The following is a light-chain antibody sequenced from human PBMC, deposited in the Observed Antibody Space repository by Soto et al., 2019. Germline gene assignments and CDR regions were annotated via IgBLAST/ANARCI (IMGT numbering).Light chain of an antibody. V-gene: IGLV2-14*03. Sequence: ALTQPASVTGSPGQSIAISCTGTSSDVGGYNYVSWYQQHPGKAPKLLIFDVSHRPSGVSDRFSVSKSGNTASLTISGLQAEDEADYYCSSYTTDNTEVFGTGTKVTVL. CDR1: SSDVGGYNY. CDR3: SSYTTDNTEV. J-gene: IGLJ1*01. CDR2: DVS.